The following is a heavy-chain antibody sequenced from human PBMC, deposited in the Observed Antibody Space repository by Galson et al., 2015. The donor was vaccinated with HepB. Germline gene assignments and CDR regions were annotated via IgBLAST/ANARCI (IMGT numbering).Heavy chain of an antibody. CDR2: INPNSGDT. CDR1: GYTFNDFC. Sequence: SVKVSCKASGYTFNDFCMHWVRQAPGQGLEWMGRINPNSGDTNYAQKFQGRVTMTRDTSITTAYMELSRLRSDDTAVYYCARDWLGGYYFYYGMDVWGQGTTVTVSS. D-gene: IGHD3-10*01. CDR3: ARDWLGGYYFYYGMDV. J-gene: IGHJ6*02. V-gene: IGHV1-2*06.